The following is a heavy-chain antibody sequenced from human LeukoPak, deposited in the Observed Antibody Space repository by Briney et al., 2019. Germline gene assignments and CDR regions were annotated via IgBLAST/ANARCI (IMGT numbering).Heavy chain of an antibody. CDR2: ISVSGSST. Sequence: PGGSLRLSCAASGFPFSSCAVSWVRQAPGEGLEWVSTISVSGSSTYYADSVKGRFTISRDNSKNTLYLQMNSLRVEDTAVYYCARRLAVAGNFDYWGQGALVTVSS. CDR1: GFPFSSCA. V-gene: IGHV3-23*01. D-gene: IGHD6-19*01. CDR3: ARRLAVAGNFDY. J-gene: IGHJ4*02.